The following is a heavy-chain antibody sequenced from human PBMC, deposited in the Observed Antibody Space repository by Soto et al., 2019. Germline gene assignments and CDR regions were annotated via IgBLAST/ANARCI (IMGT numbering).Heavy chain of an antibody. CDR2: VNHRGST. V-gene: IGHV4-34*01. CDR1: GGSFSGYY. J-gene: IGHJ4*01. Sequence: SETLSLTCAVYGGSFSGYYWSWIRQPPGKGLEWIGEVNHRGSTNYNSSLKSRVSISVDTSKNQFSLKLTSMTAADTAVYYCARVHVMVVAGSTFDYWGHGTLVTVSS. CDR3: ARVHVMVVAGSTFDY. D-gene: IGHD6-19*01.